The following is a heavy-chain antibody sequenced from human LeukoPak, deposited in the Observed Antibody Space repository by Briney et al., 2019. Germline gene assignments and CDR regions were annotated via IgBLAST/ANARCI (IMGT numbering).Heavy chain of an antibody. D-gene: IGHD2-8*01. Sequence: PGGSLRLSCVVSGFTFSRYGMHWVRQAPGKGLEWVGGIWYDGSNKYYADSVKGRFTLSRDNSKNTLYLQMNSLRAEDTAVYYCARDILISAGGGYYFDYWGRGTLVTVSS. CDR3: ARDILISAGGGYYFDY. J-gene: IGHJ4*02. CDR2: IWYDGSNK. V-gene: IGHV3-33*01. CDR1: GFTFSRYG.